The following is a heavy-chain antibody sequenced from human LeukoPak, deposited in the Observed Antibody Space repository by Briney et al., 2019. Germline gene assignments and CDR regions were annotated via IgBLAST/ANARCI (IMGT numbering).Heavy chain of an antibody. CDR3: ARAGYCSGGSCLQPFDY. CDR2: ISSSSSYT. V-gene: IGHV3-11*06. J-gene: IGHJ4*02. CDR1: GFTFSDYY. D-gene: IGHD2-15*01. Sequence: GGSLRLSCAASGFTFSDYYMSWIRQAPGKGLERVSYISSSSSYTNYADSVKGRFTISRDNAKNSLYLQMNSLRAEDTAVYYCARAGYCSGGSCLQPFDYWGQGTLVTVSS.